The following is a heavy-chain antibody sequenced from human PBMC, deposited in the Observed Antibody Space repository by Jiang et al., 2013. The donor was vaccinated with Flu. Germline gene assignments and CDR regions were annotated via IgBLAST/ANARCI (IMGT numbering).Heavy chain of an antibody. J-gene: IGHJ6*02. Sequence: KPSQTLSLTRTVSGGSISSGGYYWSWIRQHPGKGLEWIGYIYYSGSTYYNPSLKSRVTISVDTSKNQFSLKLSSVTAADTAVYYCAREILDGTYGMDVWGQGTTVTVSS. CDR3: AREILDGTYGMDV. CDR1: GGSISSGGYY. D-gene: IGHD3/OR15-3a*01. CDR2: IYYSGST. V-gene: IGHV4-31*03.